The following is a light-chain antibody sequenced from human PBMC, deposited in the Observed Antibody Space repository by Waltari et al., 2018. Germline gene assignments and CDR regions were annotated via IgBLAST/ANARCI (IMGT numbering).Light chain of an antibody. J-gene: IGLJ2*01. CDR1: SSDFGSYQF. CDR3: CSYAGSSPHVI. V-gene: IGLV2-23*01. CDR2: GGS. Sequence: QSALTQPASVSGSPGQSITISCTGSSSDFGSYQFVSWYQQHPGKAPQLMIYGGSQRPSGVSNRLSGSKSGNTASLTISGLRAEDEADYYCCSYAGSSPHVIFGGGTKLTVL.